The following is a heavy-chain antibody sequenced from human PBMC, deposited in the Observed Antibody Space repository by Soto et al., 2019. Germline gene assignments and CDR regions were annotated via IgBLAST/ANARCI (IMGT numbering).Heavy chain of an antibody. CDR3: ARGLVVPASDYYYYGMDV. Sequence: PGGSLRLSCAASGFTFSSYWMHWVRQVPGKGLVWVSRINSEGSGTIYADSVKGRFTISRDNAKNTLYLQMNSLRAEDTAVYYCARGLVVPASDYYYYGMDVRGQVTTVTVS. J-gene: IGHJ6*02. D-gene: IGHD2-2*01. CDR1: GFTFSSYW. V-gene: IGHV3-74*01. CDR2: INSEGSGT.